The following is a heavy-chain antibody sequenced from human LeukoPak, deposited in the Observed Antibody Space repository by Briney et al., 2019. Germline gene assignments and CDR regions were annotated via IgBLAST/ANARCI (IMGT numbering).Heavy chain of an antibody. J-gene: IGHJ6*03. CDR3: ARDLRYYYMDV. D-gene: IGHD3-10*01. CDR1: GGSISSYY. CDR2: IYYSGST. Sequence: SETLSLTCTVSGGSISSYYWSWIRQPPGKGLEWIGYIYYSGSTNYNPSLKSRVTISVDTSKNQLSLKLSSVTAADTAVYYCARDLRYYYMDVWGKGTTVTVSS. V-gene: IGHV4-59*01.